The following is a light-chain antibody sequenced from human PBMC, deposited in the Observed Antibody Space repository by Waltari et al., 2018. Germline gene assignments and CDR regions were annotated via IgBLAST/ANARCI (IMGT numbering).Light chain of an antibody. CDR3: AAWDDSLNGRWV. CDR2: RND. V-gene: IGLV1-44*01. CDR1: SPNVGRNF. J-gene: IGLJ2*01. Sequence: QSEMSQPPSVSGTPGQTVTISCSGRSPNVGRNFVNWYQQLPGTAPKLLIYRNDQRPSGVPDRFSGSKSGTSASLAISGLQSEDEADYYCAAWDDSLNGRWVFGAGTKLTVL.